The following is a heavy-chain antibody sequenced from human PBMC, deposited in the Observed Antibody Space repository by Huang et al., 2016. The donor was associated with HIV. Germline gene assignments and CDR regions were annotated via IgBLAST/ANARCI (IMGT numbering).Heavy chain of an antibody. Sequence: QVQLVQSGAEVRKPGSSVKVSCRASGGSFNNFGINWVRQAPGQGLEWMGGISPILGTRNDAQRCQGRVTITEDETTGVGYMELSSLRSDDTAVYFCAKRGGAWGSPYAFDLWGPGTMVTVSS. CDR3: AKRGGAWGSPYAFDL. J-gene: IGHJ3*01. D-gene: IGHD3-16*01. CDR1: GGSFNNFG. CDR2: ISPILGTR. V-gene: IGHV1-69*13.